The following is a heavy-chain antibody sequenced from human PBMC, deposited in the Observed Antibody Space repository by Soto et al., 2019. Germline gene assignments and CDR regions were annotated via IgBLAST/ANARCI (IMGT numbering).Heavy chain of an antibody. Sequence: GGSLRLSCTASGFTFGDYAMSWFRQAPGKGLEWVGFIRSKAYGGTTEYAASVKGRFTISRDDSKSIAYLQMNSLKTEDTAVYYCTRDRGRITMVYYYYYMDVWGKGTTVTVSS. V-gene: IGHV3-49*03. J-gene: IGHJ6*03. CDR1: GFTFGDYA. CDR2: IRSKAYGGTT. D-gene: IGHD3-10*01. CDR3: TRDRGRITMVYYYYYMDV.